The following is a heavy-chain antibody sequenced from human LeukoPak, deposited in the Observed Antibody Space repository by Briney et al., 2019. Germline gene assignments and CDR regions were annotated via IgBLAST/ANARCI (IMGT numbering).Heavy chain of an antibody. V-gene: IGHV4-4*07. D-gene: IGHD3-3*01. CDR1: GGSIRNYY. CDR3: AREPNYDVVSGFLYYFDP. CDR2: VYTSGST. J-gene: IGHJ4*02. Sequence: SETLSLTCSVSGGSIRNYYWSWIRQAAGKGLEWIGHVYTSGSTKSNPSLTSRVTMSVDMSKNQVSLRLTSVTAADSAVYYCAREPNYDVVSGFLYYFDPWGQGILVSVSS.